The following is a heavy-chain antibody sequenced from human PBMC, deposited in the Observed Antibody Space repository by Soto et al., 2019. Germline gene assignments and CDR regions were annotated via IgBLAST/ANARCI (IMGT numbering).Heavy chain of an antibody. V-gene: IGHV4-39*01. J-gene: IGHJ4*02. CDR3: ARQKRVGAYDY. Sequence: SETLSLTCTFSGFSIGISTYYWGWIRQPPGKGLEWIGSIYYGGSTYYNPSLKSRVITSLDTSKNQFSLRLRSVTASDTAVYYCARQKRVGAYDYWGQGTLVTVSS. CDR2: IYYGGST. CDR1: GFSIGISTYY. D-gene: IGHD1-26*01.